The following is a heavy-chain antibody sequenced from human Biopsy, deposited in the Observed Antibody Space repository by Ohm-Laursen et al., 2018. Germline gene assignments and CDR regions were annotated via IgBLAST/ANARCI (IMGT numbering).Heavy chain of an antibody. CDR3: ARAAFGPFDS. D-gene: IGHD3-16*01. Sequence: GTLSLTCTVSGGSISSYYWNWIRQPAGKGLEWIGRIYTSGSTNFNPSLKSRVTMSIDTSKNQFSLRLSSVTAADTAVYYCARAAFGPFDSWGQGTLVTVSS. V-gene: IGHV4-4*07. J-gene: IGHJ4*02. CDR2: IYTSGST. CDR1: GGSISSYY.